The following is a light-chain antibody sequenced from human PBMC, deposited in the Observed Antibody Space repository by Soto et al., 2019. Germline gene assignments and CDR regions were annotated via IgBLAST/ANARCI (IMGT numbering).Light chain of an antibody. Sequence: QSALTQPPSASGSPGQSVTISCTGTSSDVGGYNFVSWYQQHPGKAPKLIISDVNKRPSGVPDRFSGSKSGNTASLTVSGLQAEDEADYYCSSYAGNTNSVIFAGGTKLTVL. CDR2: DVN. CDR3: SSYAGNTNSVI. CDR1: SSDVGGYNF. J-gene: IGLJ2*01. V-gene: IGLV2-8*01.